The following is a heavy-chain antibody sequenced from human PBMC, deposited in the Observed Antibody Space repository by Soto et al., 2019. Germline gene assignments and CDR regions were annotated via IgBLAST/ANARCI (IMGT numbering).Heavy chain of an antibody. Sequence: GGSLRLSCAVSGSSFSIYGMHWVRQAPGKGLEWVAVISYDGSDKYYADSVKGRFTISRDSSKNALFLQMNSLRAEDTAVYYCAKGNSGSPYGAFDYWGQGTQVTVSS. CDR3: AKGNSGSPYGAFDY. J-gene: IGHJ4*02. V-gene: IGHV3-30*18. CDR1: GSSFSIYG. D-gene: IGHD1-26*01. CDR2: ISYDGSDK.